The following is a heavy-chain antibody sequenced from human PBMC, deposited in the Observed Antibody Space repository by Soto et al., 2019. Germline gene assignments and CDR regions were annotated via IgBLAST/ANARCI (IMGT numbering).Heavy chain of an antibody. J-gene: IGHJ3*02. D-gene: IGHD3-3*01. Sequence: GGSLRLSCAASGFTFSSYSMNWVRQAPGKGLEWVSSISSSSSYIYYADSVKGRFTISRDNAKNSLYLQMNSLRAEDTAVYYCARVEYYAFWTHRYDAFDIWGQGTMVTV. CDR1: GFTFSSYS. V-gene: IGHV3-21*01. CDR3: ARVEYYAFWTHRYDAFDI. CDR2: ISSSSSYI.